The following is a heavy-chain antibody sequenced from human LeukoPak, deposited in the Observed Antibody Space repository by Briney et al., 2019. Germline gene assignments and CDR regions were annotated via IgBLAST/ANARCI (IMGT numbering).Heavy chain of an antibody. D-gene: IGHD3-10*01. CDR1: GGSISSGGYS. CDR2: IYHSGST. Sequence: PSETLSLTCAVSGGSISSGGYSWSWIRQPPGKGLEWIGYIYHSGSTYYNPSLKSRVTMSVDGSKNQFSLNLSSVTAADTAVYYCARSYYYGSGSYGPPNWFDPWGQGTLVTVSS. J-gene: IGHJ5*02. CDR3: ARSYYYGSGSYGPPNWFDP. V-gene: IGHV4-30-2*01.